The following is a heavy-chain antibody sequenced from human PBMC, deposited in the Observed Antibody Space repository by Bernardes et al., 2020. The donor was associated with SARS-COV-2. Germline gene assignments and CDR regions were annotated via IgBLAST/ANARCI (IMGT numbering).Heavy chain of an antibody. Sequence: GGSLRLSCAASGFTFSSYWMHWVRQAPGKGLVWVSRINSAGSSTSYADSVKGRFTISSDNAKNTLYLQMNSLRAEDTAVYYCARFSNYDYYYGMDVRGQGATVTVSS. CDR2: INSAGSST. CDR3: ARFSNYDYYYGMDV. J-gene: IGHJ6*02. V-gene: IGHV3-74*01. CDR1: GFTFSSYW.